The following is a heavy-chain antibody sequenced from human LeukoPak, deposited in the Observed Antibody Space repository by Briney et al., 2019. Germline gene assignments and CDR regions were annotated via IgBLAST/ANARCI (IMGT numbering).Heavy chain of an antibody. V-gene: IGHV4-30-2*01. CDR2: IYHSGST. J-gene: IGHJ6*02. CDR1: GGSISSYS. Sequence: SETLSLTCTVSGGSISSYSWSWIRQPPGKGLEWIGYIYHSGSTYYNPSLKSRVTISVDRSKNQFSLKLSSVTAADTAVYYCARGQGARYYYYYGMDVWGQGTTVTVSS. CDR3: ARGQGARYYYYYGMDV. D-gene: IGHD3-16*01.